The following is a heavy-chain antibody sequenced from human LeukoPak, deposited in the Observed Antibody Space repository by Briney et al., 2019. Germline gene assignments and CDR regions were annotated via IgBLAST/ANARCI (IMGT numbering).Heavy chain of an antibody. CDR2: MNPKSGNT. Sequence: ASVKVSCKASGYTFTNYDINWVRQATGQGLEWMGWMNPKSGNTDSAQKFQGRVAMTRNTSINTAYMELSSLRSDDTAVYYCARSKGLPSCWYYGVDVWGRGTTVAVSS. D-gene: IGHD5-18*01. CDR3: ARSKGLPSCWYYGVDV. CDR1: GYTFTNYD. J-gene: IGHJ6*02. V-gene: IGHV1-8*01.